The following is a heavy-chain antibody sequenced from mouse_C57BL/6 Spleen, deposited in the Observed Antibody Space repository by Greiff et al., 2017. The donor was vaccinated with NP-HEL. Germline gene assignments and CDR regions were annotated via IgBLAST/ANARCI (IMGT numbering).Heavy chain of an antibody. CDR3: AREGYGSSFFDY. J-gene: IGHJ4*01. D-gene: IGHD1-1*01. V-gene: IGHV1-52*01. CDR2: IAPSDSDT. Sequence: QVQLQQPGAELVRPGSSVKLSCKASGYTFTSYWMHWVKQRPIQGLEWIGNIAPSDSDTHYNQTFKDKATLTVDKFSSTAYMQLSSLTSEDSAVYYCAREGYGSSFFDYGGQGTSVTGSS. CDR1: GYTFTSYW.